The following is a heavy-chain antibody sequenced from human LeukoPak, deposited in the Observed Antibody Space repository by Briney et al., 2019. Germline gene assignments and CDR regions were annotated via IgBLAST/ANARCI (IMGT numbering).Heavy chain of an antibody. CDR3: ARQYWGTFDY. V-gene: IGHV4-59*08. J-gene: IGHJ4*02. CDR1: GGSISSYY. Sequence: SETLSLTCTVSGGSISSYYWSWIRQPPGKGLEWIGYIYYSGSTNYNPSLKSRVTISVDTSKNQFSLKLSPVTAADTAVYYCARQYWGTFDYWGQGTLVTVSS. CDR2: IYYSGST. D-gene: IGHD2-8*02.